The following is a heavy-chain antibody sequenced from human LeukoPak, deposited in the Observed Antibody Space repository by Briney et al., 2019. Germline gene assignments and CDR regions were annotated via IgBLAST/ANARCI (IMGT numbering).Heavy chain of an antibody. CDR1: GGSISSDY. CDR3: ARAAAAGIRGWFDP. CDR2: IYISGNT. V-gene: IGHV4-4*08. J-gene: IGHJ5*02. Sequence: SETLSLTCTVSGGSISSDYWSWIRQPPGKGLEWIGYIYISGNTNYNPSLKSRVTISIDTSKNQFSLRLTSVTAADTAVYYCARAAAAGIRGWFDPWGQGTLVTVSS. D-gene: IGHD6-13*01.